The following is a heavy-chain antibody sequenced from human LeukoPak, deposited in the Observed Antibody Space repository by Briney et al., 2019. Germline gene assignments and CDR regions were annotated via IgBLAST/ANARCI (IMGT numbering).Heavy chain of an antibody. CDR3: ARELSGTTSYYFDY. CDR2: IRTSGNTR. CDR1: GFTFSGYE. Sequence: GGSLRLSCAASGFTFSGYEMNWVRQAPGKGLERVSYIRTSGNTRYYADSVKGRFTISRDNAKNSLYLQMNSLRVEDTAVYYCARELSGTTSYYFDYWGQGTLVTVSS. D-gene: IGHD1-7*01. V-gene: IGHV3-48*03. J-gene: IGHJ4*02.